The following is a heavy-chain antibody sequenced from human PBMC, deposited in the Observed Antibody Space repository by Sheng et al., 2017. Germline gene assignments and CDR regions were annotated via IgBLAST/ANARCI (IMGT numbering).Heavy chain of an antibody. CDR2: ICYGGTT. CDR1: GDSLSRRSCF. D-gene: IGHD3-16*01. Sequence: QLQLQESGPGLVKPSGTLSLTCTVSGDSLSRRSCFWGWIRQPPGKGLEWIGNICYGGTTYYNPSLNSRVTLSLDASKNQFSLRLTSVTAADTAIYYCARPDEGAVFTIWGQGTTVTVSS. J-gene: IGHJ3*02. CDR3: ARPDEGAVFTI. V-gene: IGHV4-39*07.